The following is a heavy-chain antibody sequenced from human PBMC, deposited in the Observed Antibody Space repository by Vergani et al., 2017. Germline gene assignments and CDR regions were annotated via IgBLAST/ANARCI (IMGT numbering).Heavy chain of an antibody. CDR2: LYVVGTS. CDR3: SYGMDV. V-gene: IGHV3-NL1*01. J-gene: IGHJ6*02. CDR1: GFTFSSYG. Sequence: QVQLVESGGGVVQPGRSLRLSCAASGFTFSSYGMHWVRQAPGKGVEWVSILYVVGTSDYADSVKGRFTVSRDISKNTLHLQLNSLRVEDTAVYFCSYGMDVWGQGTTVTVSS.